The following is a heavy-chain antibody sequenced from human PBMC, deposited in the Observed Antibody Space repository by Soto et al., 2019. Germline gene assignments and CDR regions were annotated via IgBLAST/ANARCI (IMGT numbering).Heavy chain of an antibody. CDR2: ISANGQGI. CDR3: AKDRNYPRDQFHY. V-gene: IGHV3-23*01. J-gene: IGHJ4*02. Sequence: GGSLRLSCAASGFSFSTYGMSGVRQAPGKGLEWVSAISANGQGIYYADSVRGRFTISRDNSKNTIFLHMDSLRAEDTAVYYCAKDRNYPRDQFHYWGQGTLVTVSS. CDR1: GFSFSTYG. D-gene: IGHD1-7*01.